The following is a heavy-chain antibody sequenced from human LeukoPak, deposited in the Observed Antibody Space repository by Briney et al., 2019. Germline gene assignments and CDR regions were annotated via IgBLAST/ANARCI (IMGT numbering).Heavy chain of an antibody. CDR1: GFTVSSNY. J-gene: IGHJ5*02. CDR2: IYSGGST. Sequence: GGSVRLSCAASGFTVSSNYMSWVRQAPGKGLEWVSVIYSGGSTYYADSVKGRFTISRDNSKNTLYLQMNSLRAEDTAVYYCARFSGGAAAGTAWFDPWGQGTLVTVSS. CDR3: ARFSGGAAAGTAWFDP. D-gene: IGHD6-13*01. V-gene: IGHV3-53*01.